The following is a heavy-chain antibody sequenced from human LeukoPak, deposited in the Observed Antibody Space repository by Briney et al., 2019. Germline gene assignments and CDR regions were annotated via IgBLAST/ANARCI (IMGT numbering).Heavy chain of an antibody. CDR3: ARDLGYYYDSSGYSNFDY. CDR2: INSDGSSI. D-gene: IGHD3-22*01. Sequence: GGSLRLSCAASGFTFSSHWMHWVRQAPGKGLVWVSRINSDGSSISYADSVKGRFTISRDNAKNTLYLQMNSLRAEDTAVYYCARDLGYYYDSSGYSNFDYWGQGTLVTVSS. V-gene: IGHV3-74*01. J-gene: IGHJ4*02. CDR1: GFTFSSHW.